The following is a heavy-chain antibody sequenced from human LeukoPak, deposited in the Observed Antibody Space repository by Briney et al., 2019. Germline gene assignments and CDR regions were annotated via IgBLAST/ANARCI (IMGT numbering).Heavy chain of an antibody. V-gene: IGHV3-23*01. CDR3: AKVIKRRHYYDSSGYYYFDY. Sequence: GGSLRLSCAASGFTFSSYAMSWVRQAPGKGLEWVSAISGSGGSTYYADSVKGRFTISRDNSKNTLYLQMNSLRAEDTAVYYCAKVIKRRHYYDSSGYYYFDYWGRGTLVTVSS. D-gene: IGHD3-22*01. J-gene: IGHJ4*02. CDR1: GFTFSSYA. CDR2: ISGSGGST.